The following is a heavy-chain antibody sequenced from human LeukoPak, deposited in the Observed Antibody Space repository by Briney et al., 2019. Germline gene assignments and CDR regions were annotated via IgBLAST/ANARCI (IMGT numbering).Heavy chain of an antibody. Sequence: PSETLSLTCTVSGGSIGSYYWSWIRQPAGKGLEWIGRIHSSTSKNYNPSIKSRVTMSLDTSKNQFSLKVDSETAADTAIYYCAREAVDYGSGSLDYWGQGTLVAVSS. CDR1: GGSIGSYY. D-gene: IGHD3-10*01. CDR2: IHSSTSK. CDR3: AREAVDYGSGSLDY. J-gene: IGHJ4*02. V-gene: IGHV4-4*07.